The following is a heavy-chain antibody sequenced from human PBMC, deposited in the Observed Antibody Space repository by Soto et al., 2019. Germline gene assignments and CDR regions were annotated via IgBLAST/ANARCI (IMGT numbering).Heavy chain of an antibody. D-gene: IGHD3-22*01. Sequence: ETLCLTGTVSGGSISSYYGSWIRQPSGKGLEWIGHIYSGGSSDYNPSLKSRVTMSVDTSKNQFSLKVRSVTAADTAVYYCARGGDSSGYYYASDYWSQGTLVTVSS. J-gene: IGHJ4*02. CDR1: GGSISSYY. CDR3: ARGGDSSGYYYASDY. CDR2: IYSGGSS. V-gene: IGHV4-4*07.